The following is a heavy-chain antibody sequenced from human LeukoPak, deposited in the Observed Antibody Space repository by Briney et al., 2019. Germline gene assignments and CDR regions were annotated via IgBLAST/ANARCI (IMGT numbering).Heavy chain of an antibody. Sequence: ASVKVSCKASGYTFTGYYIHWVRQAPGQGLEWMGWINPNSGGTNYAQKFQGRVTMTRDTSISTAYMELSRLRSDDTAVYYCARDLHCSGGSCYDFRYYFDYWGQGTLVTVSS. CDR3: ARDLHCSGGSCYDFRYYFDY. D-gene: IGHD2-15*01. J-gene: IGHJ4*02. V-gene: IGHV1-2*02. CDR2: INPNSGGT. CDR1: GYTFTGYY.